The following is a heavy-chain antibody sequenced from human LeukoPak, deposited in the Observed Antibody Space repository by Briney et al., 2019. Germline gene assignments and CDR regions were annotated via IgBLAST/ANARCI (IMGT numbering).Heavy chain of an antibody. D-gene: IGHD3-3*01. CDR3: ASNTYDFWSGYYNY. CDR1: GYTFTGYY. J-gene: IGHJ4*02. CDR2: INPNSGGT. V-gene: IGHV1-2*06. Sequence: ASVKVSCKASGYTFTGYYMRWVRQAPGQGLEWMGRINPNSGGTNYAQKFQGRVTMTRDTSISTAYMELSRLRSDDTAVYYCASNTYDFWSGYYNYWGQGPLVTVSS.